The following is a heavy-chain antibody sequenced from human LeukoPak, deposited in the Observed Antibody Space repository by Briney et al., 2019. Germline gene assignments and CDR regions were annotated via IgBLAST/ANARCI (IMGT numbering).Heavy chain of an antibody. V-gene: IGHV3-30-3*01. CDR2: ISVDGSNK. D-gene: IGHD3-10*01. CDR1: GFTFSSYA. CDR3: ATGSGSANFDY. J-gene: IGHJ4*02. Sequence: GGSLRLSCAASGFTFSSYAMHWIRQAPGKGLEWVAVISVDGSNKFYAGSVRGRCTISRDNSKNTLYLQMNSLRAEDTAVYYCATGSGSANFDYWGQGTLVTVSS.